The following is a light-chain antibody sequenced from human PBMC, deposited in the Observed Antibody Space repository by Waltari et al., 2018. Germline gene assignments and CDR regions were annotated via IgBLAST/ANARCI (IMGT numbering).Light chain of an antibody. Sequence: DTVLTQSPGTLSLSPGDRATLSCRASQSVSNNFLAWYQQMPGQTPRLLIYSASSRATGIPGRFSGSGSGADFTLTITRLEPEDAAVYYCQQFHTSPRTFGGGTKVEVK. CDR2: SAS. J-gene: IGKJ4*01. CDR3: QQFHTSPRT. CDR1: QSVSNNF. V-gene: IGKV3-20*01.